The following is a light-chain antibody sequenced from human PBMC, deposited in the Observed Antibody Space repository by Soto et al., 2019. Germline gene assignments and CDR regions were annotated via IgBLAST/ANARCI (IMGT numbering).Light chain of an antibody. CDR3: QQSYSTPLT. CDR2: AAS. CDR1: ESIRTW. V-gene: IGKV1-39*01. J-gene: IGKJ4*01. Sequence: DIQMTQSPSTLSASIVDRVTITCLASESIRTWLAWYQHKPGKAPKLLIYAASSLQSGVPSRFSGSGSGTDFTLTISSLQPEDFATYYCQQSYSTPLTFGGGTKVDIK.